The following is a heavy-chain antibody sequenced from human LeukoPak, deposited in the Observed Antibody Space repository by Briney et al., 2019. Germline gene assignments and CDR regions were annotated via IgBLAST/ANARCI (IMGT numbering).Heavy chain of an antibody. CDR3: ARRGVGAAGYFDN. J-gene: IGHJ4*02. Sequence: SETLSLTCTVSGGSINTYYWYWIRQPPGKGLEWIGSINYSGNTYYNPSLKSRVIMSVDTSKNQFSLKLSSVTAADTAVYYCARRGVGAAGYFDNWGQGTLVTVSS. D-gene: IGHD1-26*01. CDR2: INYSGNT. CDR1: GGSINTYY. V-gene: IGHV4-59*04.